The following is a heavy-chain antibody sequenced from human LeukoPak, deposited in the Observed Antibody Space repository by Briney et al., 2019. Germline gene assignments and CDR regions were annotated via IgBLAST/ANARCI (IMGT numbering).Heavy chain of an antibody. D-gene: IGHD3-22*01. Sequence: SETLSLTCAVHGGSFSGYYWSWIRQPPGKGLEWIGEINHSGSTNYNPSLKSRVTISVDTSKNQFSLKLTSVTAADMAVYYCARDRSSGYYSDAFDIWGQGTMVTVSS. CDR1: GGSFSGYY. V-gene: IGHV4-34*01. CDR3: ARDRSSGYYSDAFDI. CDR2: INHSGST. J-gene: IGHJ3*02.